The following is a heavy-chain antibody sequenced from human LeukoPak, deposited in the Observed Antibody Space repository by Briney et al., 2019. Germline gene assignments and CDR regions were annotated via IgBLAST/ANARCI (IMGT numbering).Heavy chain of an antibody. CDR1: GFTFSDYY. CDR3: ARRTKTGIAAAGDNWFDP. CDR2: ISSSGSTI. D-gene: IGHD6-13*01. V-gene: IGHV3-11*04. J-gene: IGHJ5*02. Sequence: PGGSLRLSCAASGFTFSDYYMSWIRQAPGKGLEWVSYISSSGSTIYYADSVKGRFTISRDNAKNSLYLQMNSLRAEDTAVYYCARRTKTGIAAAGDNWFDPWGQGTLVTVSS.